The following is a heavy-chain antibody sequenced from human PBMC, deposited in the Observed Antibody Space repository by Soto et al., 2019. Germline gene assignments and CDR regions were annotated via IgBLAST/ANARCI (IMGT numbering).Heavy chain of an antibody. J-gene: IGHJ6*02. CDR3: VKGRSYYYYYGVDV. V-gene: IGHV3-23*01. Sequence: HPGGSLRLSCSASGFTFSRCAMGWVRQAPGKGLEWVSDIIDSGGSTYYADSVKGRFTISRDNSKSTLYLQMNSLRAEDTALYYCVKGRSYYYYYGVDVWGQGTTVTVSS. CDR1: GFTFSRCA. CDR2: IIDSGGST.